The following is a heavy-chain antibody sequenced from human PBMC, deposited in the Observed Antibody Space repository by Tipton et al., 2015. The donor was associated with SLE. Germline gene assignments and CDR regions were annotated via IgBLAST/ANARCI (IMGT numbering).Heavy chain of an antibody. D-gene: IGHD4-23*01. CDR1: GGSFSDYS. CDR3: ARDTDYGGNYFDY. J-gene: IGHJ4*02. CDR2: INHSGNT. V-gene: IGHV4-34*01. Sequence: TLSLTCAVYGGSFSDYSWSWIRQPPGKGLEWIGEINHSGNTNYNPSLKSRVTISVDRSKNQFSLKLSSVTAADTAVYYCARDTDYGGNYFDYWGQGTLVTVSS.